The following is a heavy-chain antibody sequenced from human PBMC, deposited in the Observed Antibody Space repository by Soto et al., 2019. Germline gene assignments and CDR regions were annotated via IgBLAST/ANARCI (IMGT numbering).Heavy chain of an antibody. J-gene: IGHJ6*03. Sequence: EVQLVESGGGLVQPGGSLRLSCAASGFTFSSYWMHWVRQAPGKGLVWVSRINSDGSSTSYADSVKGRFTISRDNAKNTLYLQMNGLRAEDTAVYYCARVNGSGYYSYYYYYYMDVWGKGTTVTVSS. D-gene: IGHD3-3*01. V-gene: IGHV3-74*01. CDR3: ARVNGSGYYSYYYYYYMDV. CDR2: INSDGSST. CDR1: GFTFSSYW.